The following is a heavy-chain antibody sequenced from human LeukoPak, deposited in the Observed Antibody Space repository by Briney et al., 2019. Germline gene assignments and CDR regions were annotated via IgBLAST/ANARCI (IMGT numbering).Heavy chain of an antibody. CDR1: AGSISNYY. J-gene: IGHJ6*03. D-gene: IGHD2-15*01. Sequence: SEALSLTCTVSAGSISNYYWSWIRQPPGKGLEGIGYIYYSGSTNYNPSLKSRVTISIDTSKNQFSLKLSSVTAVDTAVYYCATWRYCSGGSCYGNYYMDVWGKGTTVTVSS. CDR2: IYYSGST. V-gene: IGHV4-59*01. CDR3: ATWRYCSGGSCYGNYYMDV.